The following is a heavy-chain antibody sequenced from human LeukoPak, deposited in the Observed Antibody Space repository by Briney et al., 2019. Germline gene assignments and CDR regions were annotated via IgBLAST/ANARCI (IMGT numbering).Heavy chain of an antibody. CDR1: GFTFSDYY. J-gene: IGHJ4*02. V-gene: IGHV3-11*04. CDR2: ISSSGSTI. D-gene: IGHD6-19*01. CDR3: ARDRLGSGWGSPGY. Sequence: GGSLRLSCAASGFTFSDYYMSWIRQAPGKGLEWVSYISSSGSTIYYADSVKGRFSISRDNAKNSVYLQMNSLTAEDTAVYYCARDRLGSGWGSPGYWGQGTLVTVSS.